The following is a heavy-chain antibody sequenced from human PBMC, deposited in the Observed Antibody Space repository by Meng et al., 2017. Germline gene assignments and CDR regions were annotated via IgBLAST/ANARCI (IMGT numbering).Heavy chain of an antibody. CDR3: ARGGYSYGLWFDP. D-gene: IGHD5-18*01. CDR2: FIPIFGTA. CDR1: GGTFSSYA. J-gene: IGHJ5*02. V-gene: IGHV1-69*01. Sequence: QVQLVPAGANVNPPQSVVKVSCEPSGGTFSSYAISWVRQPPGQGLEWMGGFIPIFGTANYAQKFQGRVTITADESTSTAYMELSSLRSEDTAVYYCARGGYSYGLWFDPWGQGTLVTVSS.